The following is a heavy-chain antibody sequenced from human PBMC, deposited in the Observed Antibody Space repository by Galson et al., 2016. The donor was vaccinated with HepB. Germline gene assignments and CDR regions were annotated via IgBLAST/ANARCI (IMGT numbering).Heavy chain of an antibody. CDR3: ARAVSWDYGDYAGY. V-gene: IGHV3-21*01. J-gene: IGHJ4*02. Sequence: SLRLSCAASGFTFSSYSMNWVRQAPGTGLEWVSSISSSSRYIYYADSVKGRFTISRDNAKNSLYLQMNSLRAEDTAVYYCARAVSWDYGDYAGYWGQGTLVTVSS. D-gene: IGHD4-17*01. CDR2: ISSSSRYI. CDR1: GFTFSSYS.